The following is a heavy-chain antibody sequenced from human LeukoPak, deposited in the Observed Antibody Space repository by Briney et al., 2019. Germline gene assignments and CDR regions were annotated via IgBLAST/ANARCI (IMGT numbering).Heavy chain of an antibody. CDR3: ARARYSYGFY. CDR1: GFTFSSYE. D-gene: IGHD5-18*01. Sequence: GGSLRLSCAASGFTFSSYEMNWVRQAPGKGLEWVSYISSSGSTIYYADSVKGRFTISKDNAKNSLYLQMNRLRAEDTAVYYCARARYSYGFYWGQGTLVTVSS. J-gene: IGHJ4*02. CDR2: ISSSGSTI. V-gene: IGHV3-48*03.